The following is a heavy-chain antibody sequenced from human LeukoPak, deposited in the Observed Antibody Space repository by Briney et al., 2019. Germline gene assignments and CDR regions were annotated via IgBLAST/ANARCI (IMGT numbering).Heavy chain of an antibody. Sequence: PSETLSLTCTLAGGSVGTGSYYWSWIRQPPWSGLEGIGYIYYSGSTNYNPSVKSRVTRSVDTSKNQVSRKVSSVTAADTAVYSCAREYYDSSGYRFDCWGQGPLVTVSS. J-gene: IGHJ4*02. CDR2: IYYSGST. D-gene: IGHD3-22*01. CDR3: AREYYDSSGYRFDC. CDR1: GGSVGTGSYY. V-gene: IGHV4-61*01.